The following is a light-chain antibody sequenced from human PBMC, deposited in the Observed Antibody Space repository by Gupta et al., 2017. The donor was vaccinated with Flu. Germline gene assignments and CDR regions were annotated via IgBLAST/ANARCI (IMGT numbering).Light chain of an antibody. V-gene: IGKV1-39*01. CDR1: QSISSY. J-gene: IGKJ2*01. Sequence: IQMTLSTPSLSASVGDSVTITCRARQSISSYLHWYQQKPGKAPKLLIYAASRLQSGVPSRFSGSGCGTDFTLTISSRQPEDFAAYYCQQSYSNPPYTFGQGTKVEIK. CDR3: QQSYSNPPYT. CDR2: AAS.